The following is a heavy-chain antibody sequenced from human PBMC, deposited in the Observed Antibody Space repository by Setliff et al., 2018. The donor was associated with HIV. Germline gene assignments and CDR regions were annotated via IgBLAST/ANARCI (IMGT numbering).Heavy chain of an antibody. CDR3: ARVQMAYAAFDV. Sequence: SETLSLTCTVSDGSISTYYWSWIRQPPGKGLEWIGSIYFTGSSDNNPSLKSRVTLSVDTSKHQFSLKLSSVTAADTAVYYCARVQMAYAAFDVWGQGTMVTVSS. CDR2: IYFTGSS. J-gene: IGHJ3*01. D-gene: IGHD4-17*01. CDR1: DGSISTYY. V-gene: IGHV4-59*01.